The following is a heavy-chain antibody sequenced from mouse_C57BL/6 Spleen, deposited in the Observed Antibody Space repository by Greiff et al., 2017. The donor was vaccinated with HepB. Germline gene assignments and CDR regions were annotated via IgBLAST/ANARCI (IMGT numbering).Heavy chain of an antibody. CDR3: AREGYYGNYVGFAY. J-gene: IGHJ3*01. CDR1: GYAFSSSW. CDR2: IDPGDGDT. D-gene: IGHD2-1*01. V-gene: IGHV1-82*01. Sequence: QVQLQQSGPELVKPGASVKISCKASGYAFSSSWMNWVKQRPGKGLEWIGRIDPGDGDTNYNGKFKGKATLTADKSSSTAYMQLSSLTSEDSAVYFCAREGYYGNYVGFAYWGQGTLVTVSA.